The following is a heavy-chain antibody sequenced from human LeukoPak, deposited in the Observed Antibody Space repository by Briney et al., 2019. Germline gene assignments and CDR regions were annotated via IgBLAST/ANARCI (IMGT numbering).Heavy chain of an antibody. CDR1: GGSINSYY. CDR3: ARGWYDSSGYYDY. CDR2: IYYSGTT. V-gene: IGHV4-59*01. J-gene: IGHJ4*02. D-gene: IGHD3-22*01. Sequence: SETLSLTCTVSGGSINSYYWSWIRQPPGKGLEWIGYIYYSGTTNYNPSLKSRVTISVDTSKNQFSLKLSSVTAADTAVYYCARGWYDSSGYYDYWGQGTLVTVSS.